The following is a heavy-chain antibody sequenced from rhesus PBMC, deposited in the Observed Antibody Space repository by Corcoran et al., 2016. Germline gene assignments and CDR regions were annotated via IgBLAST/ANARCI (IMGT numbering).Heavy chain of an antibody. CDR1: GGTISSGYYY. Sequence: QVQLQESGPGVVKPSETLSLTCAVSGGTISSGYYYWSWIRQPPGKGLEWIGGIYSNSESTNYNPSLKSRGTISKDTSKNQFSLKLSSVTATDTAVYYCARDRGAGTADYWGQGVLVTVSS. CDR2: IYSNSEST. J-gene: IGHJ4*01. D-gene: IGHD1-1*01. CDR3: ARDRGAGTADY. V-gene: IGHV4S12*01.